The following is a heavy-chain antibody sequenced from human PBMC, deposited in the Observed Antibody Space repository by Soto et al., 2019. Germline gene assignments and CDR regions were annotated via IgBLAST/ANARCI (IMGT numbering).Heavy chain of an antibody. V-gene: IGHV3-33*01. Sequence: GGSLRLSCAASGFTFSSYGMHWVRQAPGKGLEWVAVIWYDGSNKYYADSVKGRFTISRDNSKNTLYLQMNSLRAEDTAVYYCARDGEGSYFDYWGQGTLVTVSS. CDR3: ARDGEGSYFDY. CDR1: GFTFSSYG. CDR2: IWYDGSNK. J-gene: IGHJ4*02.